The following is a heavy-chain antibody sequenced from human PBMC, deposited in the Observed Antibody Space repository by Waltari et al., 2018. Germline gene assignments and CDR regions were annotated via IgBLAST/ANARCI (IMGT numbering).Heavy chain of an antibody. V-gene: IGHV4-38-2*01. CDR2: IYHSGST. CDR1: GYSISSGYY. J-gene: IGHJ3*02. D-gene: IGHD1-26*01. Sequence: QVQLQESGPGLVKPSETLSLTCAVSGYSISSGYYWGWIRQPPGKGLEWIGSIYHSGSTYSNPSLKSRVTISVDTSKNQFSLKLSSVTAADTAVYYCASYIVGATKGRNAFDIWGQGTMVTVSS. CDR3: ASYIVGATKGRNAFDI.